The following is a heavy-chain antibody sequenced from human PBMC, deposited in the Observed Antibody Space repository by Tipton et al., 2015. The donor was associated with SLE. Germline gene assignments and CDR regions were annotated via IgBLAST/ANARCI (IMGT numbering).Heavy chain of an antibody. J-gene: IGHJ3*02. V-gene: IGHV3-48*03. Sequence: LSLTCAASGFTFSAYGMNWVRQAPGKGLEWVSYISSSGSTVYYADSVKGRFTISRDNAKNSLYLQMSSLRAEDTAVYYCAREDFGEAFDIWGQGTMVTVSS. CDR1: GFTFSAYG. D-gene: IGHD2/OR15-2a*01. CDR3: AREDFGEAFDI. CDR2: ISSSGSTV.